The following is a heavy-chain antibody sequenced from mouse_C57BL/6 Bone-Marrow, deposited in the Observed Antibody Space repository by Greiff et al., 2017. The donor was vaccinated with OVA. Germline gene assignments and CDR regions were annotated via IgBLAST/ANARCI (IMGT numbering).Heavy chain of an antibody. Sequence: VHVKQSGPELVKPGASVKMSCKASGYTFTDYNMHWVKQSHGKSLEWIGYINPNNGGTSYNQKFKGKATLTVNKSSSTAYMELRSLTSEDSAVYYCASDGYSWFADWGQGTLVTVSA. CDR3: ASDGYSWFAD. CDR2: INPNNGGT. J-gene: IGHJ3*01. D-gene: IGHD2-3*01. CDR1: GYTFTDYN. V-gene: IGHV1-22*01.